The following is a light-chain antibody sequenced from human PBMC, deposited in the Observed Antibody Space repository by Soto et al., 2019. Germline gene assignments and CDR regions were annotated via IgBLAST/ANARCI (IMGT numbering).Light chain of an antibody. Sequence: QSLLTQPPSASGSRGQSVTISCTGASTDVGAYNFVSWYQQHPGKAPKLILYEVTKRPSGVPDRFSGSKSDNTASLTVSGLQAEDDADYYCSSYGGDNNYVFGTGTKVTVL. CDR1: STDVGAYNF. V-gene: IGLV2-8*01. CDR2: EVT. CDR3: SSYGGDNNYV. J-gene: IGLJ1*01.